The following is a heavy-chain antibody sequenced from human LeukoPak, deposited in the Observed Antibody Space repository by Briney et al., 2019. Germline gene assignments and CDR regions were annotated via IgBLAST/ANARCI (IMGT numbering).Heavy chain of an antibody. V-gene: IGHV4-61*01. CDR2: FFYRGST. D-gene: IGHD4-17*01. J-gene: IGHJ4*02. Sequence: SETLSLTCTVSGGSISSGSYYWSWIRQPPGKGLEWVGYFFYRGSTNYNASLKSRVTISLDTSKNQFSLKLSSVTAADTAVYYCASGDSAVTFFDYWGQGTLVTVSS. CDR1: GGSISSGSYY. CDR3: ASGDSAVTFFDY.